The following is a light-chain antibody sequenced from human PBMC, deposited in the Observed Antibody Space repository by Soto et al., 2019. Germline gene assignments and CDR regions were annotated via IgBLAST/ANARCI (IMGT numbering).Light chain of an antibody. CDR3: QQRSNWYT. J-gene: IGKJ2*01. V-gene: IGKV3-11*01. CDR1: QSVSSY. CDR2: DAS. Sequence: EIVLTQSPATLSLSPGERATLSCRASQSVSSYLAWYQQKPGQAPRLLIYDASNRATGIPARFTGSWSGTDFTLTISSLEPEVFAVYYCQQRSNWYTFGQGTKLQIK.